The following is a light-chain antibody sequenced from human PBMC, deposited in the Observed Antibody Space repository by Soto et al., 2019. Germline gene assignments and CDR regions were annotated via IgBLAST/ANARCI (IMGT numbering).Light chain of an antibody. CDR1: QSISNS. J-gene: IGKJ1*01. V-gene: IGKV1-39*01. CDR3: QEYDSTPTWT. Sequence: DIQMTQSQDSLSLSAGDRVTITCRASQSISNSLNWYRQNPGKAPELLIYAASTLQDGVPSRFSGSGSGTDFTLTISSLQPEDFATYYCQEYDSTPTWTFGQGTKVDIK. CDR2: AAS.